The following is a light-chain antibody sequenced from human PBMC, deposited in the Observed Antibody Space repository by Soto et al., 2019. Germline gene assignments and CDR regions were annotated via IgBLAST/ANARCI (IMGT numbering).Light chain of an antibody. V-gene: IGKV3-20*01. CDR3: QQYAGSPYT. Sequence: EIVLTQSPGTLSLSPGDRATLSCRASQSVSSTYLAWYQQKPGQAPRLLIYGASSRATGIPDRFSGSGSGTDVTLTLSRLEPEDFAVYYCQQYAGSPYTFGQGTKLEIK. CDR1: QSVSSTY. J-gene: IGKJ2*01. CDR2: GAS.